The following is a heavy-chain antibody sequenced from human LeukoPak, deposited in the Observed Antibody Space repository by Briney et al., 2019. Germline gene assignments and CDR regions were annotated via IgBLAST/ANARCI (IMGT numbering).Heavy chain of an antibody. Sequence: GASVKVSCKASGYASTGYFLHWVRQAPGQGLEWMGIINTDNGDTNYAQKFKGRVTMTRDTSTSTVYMELSSLTSEDTAVYYCAREKSGGYFDYWGLGTRVTVSS. J-gene: IGHJ4*02. CDR3: AREKSGGYFDY. CDR2: INTDNGDT. V-gene: IGHV1-46*01. CDR1: GYASTGYF. D-gene: IGHD3-10*01.